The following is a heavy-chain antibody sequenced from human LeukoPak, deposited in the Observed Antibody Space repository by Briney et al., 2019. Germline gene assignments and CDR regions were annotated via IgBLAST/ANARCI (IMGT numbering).Heavy chain of an antibody. CDR3: ARHLAIYDSGGYYYERGRYYFDF. Sequence: SETLSLTCTVSGGSISSSSYYWGWIRQPPGKGLEWIGTIYYSGSTYYNPSLKSRVTISVDTSKNQFSLKLSSVTAADTAVYYCARHLAIYDSGGYYYERGRYYFDFWGQGALVTVSS. J-gene: IGHJ4*02. CDR2: IYYSGST. D-gene: IGHD3-22*01. V-gene: IGHV4-39*01. CDR1: GGSISSSSYY.